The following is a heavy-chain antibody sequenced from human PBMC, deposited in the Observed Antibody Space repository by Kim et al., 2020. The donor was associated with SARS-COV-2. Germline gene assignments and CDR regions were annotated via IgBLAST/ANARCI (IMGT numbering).Heavy chain of an antibody. CDR2: ISGDGGGS. J-gene: IGHJ4*02. Sequence: GGSLRLSCAASGFTFSKYGMAWVRQAPGKGLEWVSTISGDGGGSYYADSVKGRFTISRDNSRNKVSLQMKSLRADDAALYYCAKDKSKDWNDGYWGQGNLVTVSS. CDR1: GFTFSKYG. V-gene: IGHV3-23*01. D-gene: IGHD1-1*01. CDR3: AKDKSKDWNDGY.